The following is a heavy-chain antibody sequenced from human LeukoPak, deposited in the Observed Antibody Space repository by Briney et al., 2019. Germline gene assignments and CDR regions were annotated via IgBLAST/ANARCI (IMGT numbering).Heavy chain of an antibody. J-gene: IGHJ4*02. Sequence: PGGSLRLSCAASGFTFSSYSMNWVRQAPGKGLEWVSSISSSSSYIYYADSVKGRFTISRDNAKNSLYLQMNSLRAEDTAVYYCARDRRYNPYFDSWGQGTLVTLSS. V-gene: IGHV3-21*01. D-gene: IGHD1-14*01. CDR1: GFTFSSYS. CDR2: ISSSSSYI. CDR3: ARDRRYNPYFDS.